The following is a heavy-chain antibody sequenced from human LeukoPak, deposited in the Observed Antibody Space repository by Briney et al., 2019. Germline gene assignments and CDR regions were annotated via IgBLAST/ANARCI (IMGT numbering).Heavy chain of an antibody. J-gene: IGHJ3*02. CDR3: ASRVTSAFDI. Sequence: SVKVSCKASGGTFSSYAISWVRQAPGQGLEWMGRIIPIFGTANYAQKFQGRVTITTDESTSTAYMELSRLRSEDTAVYYCASRVTSAFDIWGQGTMVTVSS. CDR2: IIPIFGTA. CDR1: GGTFSSYA. V-gene: IGHV1-69*05. D-gene: IGHD3-16*01.